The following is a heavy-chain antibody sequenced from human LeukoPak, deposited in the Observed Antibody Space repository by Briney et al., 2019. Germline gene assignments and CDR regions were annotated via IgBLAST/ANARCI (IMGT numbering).Heavy chain of an antibody. V-gene: IGHV3-23*01. CDR3: AKDLILVGVVAATTTNSPFDY. CDR1: GFTFSSYG. Sequence: PGGTLRLSCAASGFTFSSYGMAWVRQAPRKGLEWVSDISGGGIRTDYADSVKGRFTISRDNSKNTLYLQMNSLRAEDTAVYYCAKDLILVGVVAATTTNSPFDYWGQGTLVTVSS. J-gene: IGHJ4*02. CDR2: ISGGGIRT. D-gene: IGHD2-15*01.